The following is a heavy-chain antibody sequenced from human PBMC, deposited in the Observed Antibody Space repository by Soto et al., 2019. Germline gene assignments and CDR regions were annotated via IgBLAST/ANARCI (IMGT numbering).Heavy chain of an antibody. D-gene: IGHD5-12*01. CDR2: ISPSGDSS. Sequence: EVQLVESGGGLVKPGGSLRLACAASGFPFSDYSWNWVRQTPGKGLEWVSSISPSGDSSYYADSVKGRFTISRDNAKNSLFLQMNSLRDEDTAVYYCARPRGPRGYDLIDYWGQGTLVIVSS. J-gene: IGHJ4*02. CDR1: GFPFSDYS. CDR3: ARPRGPRGYDLIDY. V-gene: IGHV3-21*02.